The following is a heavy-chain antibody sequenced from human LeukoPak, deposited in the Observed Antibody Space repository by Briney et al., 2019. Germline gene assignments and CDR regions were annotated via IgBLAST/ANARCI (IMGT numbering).Heavy chain of an antibody. CDR1: GFTFSSYS. J-gene: IGHJ6*02. D-gene: IGHD6-6*01. Sequence: GGSLRLSCAASGFTFSSYSMNWVRQDPGKGLEWVSCISKGSAYIYYADSVKGRFTISRDNAKNSLYLQMSSLRAEDTAVYYCAREEDSTAIRSSDGMDVWGQGTTVTVSS. V-gene: IGHV3-21*01. CDR2: ISKGSAYI. CDR3: AREEDSTAIRSSDGMDV.